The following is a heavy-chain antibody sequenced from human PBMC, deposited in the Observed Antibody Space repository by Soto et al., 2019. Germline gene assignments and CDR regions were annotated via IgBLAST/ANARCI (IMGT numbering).Heavy chain of an antibody. CDR3: ARVHLMVLAGSTFDY. D-gene: IGHD6-19*01. Sequence: PSETLSLTGTVCGYSISSGAYWAWIRQPPGKGPEWIASIYHGVTTFYNPSLKSRITISVDTSNNQFSLKLTSVTAADTAVCYCARVHLMVLAGSTFDYFGHRTLVAFSS. CDR2: IYHGVTT. V-gene: IGHV4-38-2*02. CDR1: GYSISSGAY. J-gene: IGHJ4*01.